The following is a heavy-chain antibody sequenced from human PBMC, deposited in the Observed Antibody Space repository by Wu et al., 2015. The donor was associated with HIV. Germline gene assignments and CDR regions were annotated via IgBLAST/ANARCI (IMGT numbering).Heavy chain of an antibody. CDR1: GYTFNDYY. V-gene: IGHV1-2*02. Sequence: QVQLLQSGAEVKKPGASVKVSCKASGYTFNDYYIQWVRQAPGQGPEWMGWINPNRGGTKYGKKFQGRVTLTRDTSTSTAYMELRSLRSDDTAVYYCARDGSLSALENWFDPWGQGTLVTVSS. CDR2: INPNRGGT. D-gene: IGHD3-10*01. CDR3: ARDGSLSALENWFDP. J-gene: IGHJ5*02.